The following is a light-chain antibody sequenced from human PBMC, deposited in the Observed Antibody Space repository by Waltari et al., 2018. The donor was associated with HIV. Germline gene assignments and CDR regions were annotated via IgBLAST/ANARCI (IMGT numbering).Light chain of an antibody. CDR3: MQALQTPLT. V-gene: IGKV2-28*01. Sequence: DIVMTQSPLSLPVTPGEPASISCRSSQSLLHSNGYNYLDWYLQKPGQSPQLLIYLGSNRASGVPDRFSGSGSGTDFTLKISRVEAEDVGVYYGMQALQTPLTFGGGTKGEIK. J-gene: IGKJ4*01. CDR1: QSLLHSNGYNY. CDR2: LGS.